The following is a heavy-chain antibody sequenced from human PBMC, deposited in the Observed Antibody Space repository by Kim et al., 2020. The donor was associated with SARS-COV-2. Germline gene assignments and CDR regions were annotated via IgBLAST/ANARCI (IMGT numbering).Heavy chain of an antibody. CDR2: IGTGGDT. CDR1: GFTFSNYD. CDR3: ARVLGAAAIGGDYYYGMDV. Sequence: GGSLRLSCAASGFTFSNYDMHWVRQATGKGLEWVSAIGTGGDTYYPGSVKGRLTISRENAKNSLYLQMNSLRAGDTAVYYCARVLGAAAIGGDYYYGMDVWGQGTTVTVSS. J-gene: IGHJ6*02. D-gene: IGHD2-2*02. V-gene: IGHV3-13*01.